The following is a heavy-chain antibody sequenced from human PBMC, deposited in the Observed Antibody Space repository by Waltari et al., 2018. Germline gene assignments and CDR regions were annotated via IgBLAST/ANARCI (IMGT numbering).Heavy chain of an antibody. CDR3: ARVSLYYYDSSGYYYYYYGMDV. CDR2: INHSGST. CDR1: GGSFSGYY. V-gene: IGHV4-34*01. D-gene: IGHD3-22*01. J-gene: IGHJ6*02. Sequence: QVQLQQWGAGLLKPSETLSLTCAVYGGSFSGYYWSWIRQPPGKWLAWIGEINHSGSTNYNPSLKSRVTISVDTSKNQFSLKLSSVTAADTAVYYCARVSLYYYDSSGYYYYYYGMDVWGQGTTVTVSS.